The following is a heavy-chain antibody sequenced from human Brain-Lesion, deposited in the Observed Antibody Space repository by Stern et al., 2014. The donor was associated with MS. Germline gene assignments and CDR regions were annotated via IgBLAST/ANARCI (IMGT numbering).Heavy chain of an antibody. CDR2: IKEDGTEK. Sequence: DVQLVESGGGLVQPGGSLTISCTAAGFTFGNYWMTWVRQAPGKWLEWVANIKEDGTEKNYVDSVKGRFTISRDNARNSLYLQMNSLRVEDTALYYCARVYNTIYGIVTQRGSGMDVWGQGTTVIVSS. CDR3: ARVYNTIYGIVTQRGSGMDV. D-gene: IGHD3-3*01. V-gene: IGHV3-7*01. CDR1: GFTFGNYW. J-gene: IGHJ6*02.